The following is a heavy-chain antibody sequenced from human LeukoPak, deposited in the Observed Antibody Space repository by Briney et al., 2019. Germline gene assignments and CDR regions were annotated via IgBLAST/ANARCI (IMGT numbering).Heavy chain of an antibody. J-gene: IGHJ4*02. V-gene: IGHV3-74*01. Sequence: GGSLRLSCAASGFTLSSYAMHWVRQAPGKGPVWVSWITGDGSSTRYADSVKGRFTISSDNAKNTLYLQVNSLRAEDTAVYYCARSSRPYYFDYWGQGTQVTVSS. CDR3: ARSSRPYYFDY. CDR1: GFTLSSYA. CDR2: ITGDGSST.